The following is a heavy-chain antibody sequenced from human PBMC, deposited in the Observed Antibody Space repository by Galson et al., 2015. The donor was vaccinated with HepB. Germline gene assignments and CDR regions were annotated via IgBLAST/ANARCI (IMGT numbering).Heavy chain of an antibody. CDR2: VHSSGVT. Sequence: ETLSLTCSVSGASITTSTYYWVWIRQTPMKGLEWIGNVHSSGVTYYNSSLQGRVTISGDTARNQFSLRVTSMTAADTAVYFCVRALGGSYFYGMDVWGQGTTVIVSS. V-gene: IGHV4-39*01. CDR3: VRALGGSYFYGMDV. CDR1: GASITTSTYY. J-gene: IGHJ6*02.